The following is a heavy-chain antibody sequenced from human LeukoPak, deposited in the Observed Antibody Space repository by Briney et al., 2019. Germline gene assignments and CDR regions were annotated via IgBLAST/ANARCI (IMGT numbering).Heavy chain of an antibody. V-gene: IGHV3-30*02. CDR2: IRYDGSNK. J-gene: IGHJ4*02. CDR1: GFTFSSYA. Sequence: GGSLRLSCAASGFTFSSYAMHWVRQAPGKGLEWVAFIRYDGSNKYYADSVKGRFTISRDNSKNKLYLQMNSLRAEDTAVYYCARRAGAYSHPYDYWGQGTLVTVSS. CDR3: ARRAGAYSHPYDY. D-gene: IGHD4/OR15-4a*01.